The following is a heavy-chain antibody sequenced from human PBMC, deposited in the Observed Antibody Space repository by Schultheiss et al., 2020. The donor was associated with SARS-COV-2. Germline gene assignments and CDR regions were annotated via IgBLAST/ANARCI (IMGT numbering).Heavy chain of an antibody. D-gene: IGHD6-13*01. V-gene: IGHV3-30*07. CDR2: ISYDGSNK. CDR1: GFTFSSYA. CDR3: AKSSYSSSWSWEGFDY. J-gene: IGHJ4*02. Sequence: GGSLRLSCAASGFTFSSYAMHWVRQAPGKGLEWVAVISYDGSNKYYADSVKGRFTISRDNSKNTLYLQMNSLRAEDTAVYYCAKSSYSSSWSWEGFDYWGQGTLVTVSS.